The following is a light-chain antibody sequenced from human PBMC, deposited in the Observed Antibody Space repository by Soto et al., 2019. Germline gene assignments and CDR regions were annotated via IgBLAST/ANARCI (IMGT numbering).Light chain of an antibody. J-gene: IGKJ2*01. V-gene: IGKV4-1*01. Sequence: DIVMTQSPDSLAVSLGERATINCKSSQSVLYSSNNKNYLAWYQQRPGQPPKLPIYWASTRESGVPDRFSGSGSGTDFTRTITSLQAEDVAVYCCQQYESTPPTFGQGTKLEIK. CDR1: QSVLYSSNNKNY. CDR3: QQYESTPPT. CDR2: WAS.